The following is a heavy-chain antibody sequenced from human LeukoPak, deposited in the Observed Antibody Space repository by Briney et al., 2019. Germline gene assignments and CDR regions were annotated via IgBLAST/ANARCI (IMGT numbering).Heavy chain of an antibody. D-gene: IGHD6-19*01. V-gene: IGHV3-43*01. CDR2: VSWDGPSS. J-gene: IGHJ4*02. CDR3: AKDTQRHWLIGPVDY. CDR1: GLTFADYT. Sequence: PGGSLRLSCAASGLTFADYTMHWVRQPPGKGLEWVALVSWDGPSSDYADSVKGRFTISRDNSKKSLYLQMSDLRPEDTALYYCAKDTQRHWLIGPVDYWGQGTLVTVSS.